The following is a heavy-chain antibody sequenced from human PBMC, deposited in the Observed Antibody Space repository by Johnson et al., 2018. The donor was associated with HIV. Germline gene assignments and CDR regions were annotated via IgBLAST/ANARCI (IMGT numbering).Heavy chain of an antibody. CDR1: GFTFSSYW. J-gene: IGHJ3*02. CDR2: IKQDGSEK. CDR3: ARSYSSSSHDAFDI. V-gene: IGHV3-7*01. Sequence: VQLVESGGGLVQPGGSLRLSCAASGFTFSSYWMSWVRQAPGKGLEWVANIKQDGSEKYYVDSVKGRFTISRDNAKNSLYLQMNSLRAEDTAVYYCARSYSSSSHDAFDIWGQGTIVTVSS. D-gene: IGHD6-6*01.